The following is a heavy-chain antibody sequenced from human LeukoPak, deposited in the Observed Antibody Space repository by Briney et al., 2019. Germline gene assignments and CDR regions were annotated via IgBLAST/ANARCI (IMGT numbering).Heavy chain of an antibody. CDR2: ISDDGRRK. CDR3: AKRPSDYGDYVSYFDY. V-gene: IGHV3-30*18. CDR1: GFSFISYG. J-gene: IGHJ4*02. Sequence: GGSLRLSCAASGFSFISYGMHWVRQAPGKGLEWVGVISDDGRRKDYADSVKGRFTISRDNSKDTLYLQLNSLRAEDTAEYYCAKRPSDYGDYVSYFDYWGQGTLVTLSS. D-gene: IGHD4-17*01.